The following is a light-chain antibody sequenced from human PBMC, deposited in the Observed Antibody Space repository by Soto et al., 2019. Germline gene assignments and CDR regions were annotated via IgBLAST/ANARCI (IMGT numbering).Light chain of an antibody. V-gene: IGKV3-20*01. Sequence: EIVLTQSPGTLSLSPGERATLSCRASQSVSSRDLAWYQQKPGQAPRLLIYATSSRAAGIPDRFSGSGSGTDFTLTISSLEPEDFAVYYCQQYDNSPGYTFGQGTKLEIK. CDR1: QSVSSRD. CDR2: ATS. CDR3: QQYDNSPGYT. J-gene: IGKJ2*01.